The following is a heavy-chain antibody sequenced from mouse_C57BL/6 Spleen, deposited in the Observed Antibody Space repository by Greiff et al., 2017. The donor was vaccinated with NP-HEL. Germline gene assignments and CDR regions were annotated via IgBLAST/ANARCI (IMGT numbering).Heavy chain of an antibody. CDR2: IYPGDGDT. J-gene: IGHJ1*03. Sequence: VQLQQSGAELVKPGASVKISCKASGYAFSSYWMNWVKQRPGKGLEWIGQIYPGDGDTNYNGKFKGKATLTADKSSSTAYMQLSSLTSEDSAVYFGARTYYSKGYWYFEVWGTGTTVTVSS. V-gene: IGHV1-80*01. D-gene: IGHD2-5*01. CDR3: ARTYYSKGYWYFEV. CDR1: GYAFSSYW.